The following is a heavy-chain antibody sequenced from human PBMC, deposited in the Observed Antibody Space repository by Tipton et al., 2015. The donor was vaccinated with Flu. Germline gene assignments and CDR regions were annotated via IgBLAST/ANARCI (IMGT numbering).Heavy chain of an antibody. CDR3: ARDNDSSGPHYFDY. CDR1: GYSINNTQF. V-gene: IGHV4-38-2*02. J-gene: IGHJ4*02. D-gene: IGHD3-22*01. CDR2: IYHSGST. Sequence: TLSLTCAVSGYSINNTQFWGWIRQPPGKDLEWIGNIYHSGSTNYNPSLKSRVTISVDTSKNQFSLKLSSVTAADTAVYYCARDNDSSGPHYFDYWGQGTLVTVSS.